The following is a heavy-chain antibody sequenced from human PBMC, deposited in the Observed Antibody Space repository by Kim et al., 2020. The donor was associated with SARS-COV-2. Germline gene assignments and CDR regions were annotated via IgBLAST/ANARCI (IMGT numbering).Heavy chain of an antibody. CDR1: GGSISSYY. V-gene: IGHV4-59*01. CDR2: IYYSGST. CDR3: ARGDYYVSGSHYYYYYMDV. J-gene: IGHJ6*03. Sequence: SETLSLTCTVSGGSISSYYWSWIRQPPGKGLEWIGYIYYSGSTNYNPSLKSRVTISVDTSKNQFSLKLSSVTAADTAVYYCARGDYYVSGSHYYYYYMDVWGKGTTVTVSS. D-gene: IGHD3-10*01.